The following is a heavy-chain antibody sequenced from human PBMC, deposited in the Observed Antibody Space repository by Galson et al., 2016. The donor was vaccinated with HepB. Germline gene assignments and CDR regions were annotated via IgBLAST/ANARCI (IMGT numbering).Heavy chain of an antibody. CDR2: ISYDGSNK. J-gene: IGHJ4*02. CDR1: GFTFNSYW. V-gene: IGHV3-30*18. D-gene: IGHD3-10*01. Sequence: SLRLSCAVSGFTFNSYWMSWVRQAPGKGLEWVAVISYDGSNKFYADSVKGRFTISRDNSKNTLYLQMNSMRAEDTAVYYCAKDRTPFAFLWFGEFDYCGQGPLVTASS. CDR3: AKDRTPFAFLWFGEFDY.